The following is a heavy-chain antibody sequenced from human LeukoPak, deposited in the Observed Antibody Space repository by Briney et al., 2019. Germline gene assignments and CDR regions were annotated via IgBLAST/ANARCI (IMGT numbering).Heavy chain of an antibody. CDR2: IYYSGST. J-gene: IGHJ3*02. CDR1: GGSISSYY. CDR3: ARTYYDILTGYPSGAFDI. V-gene: IGHV4-59*08. Sequence: PSETLSLTCTVSGGSISSYYWSWIRQPPGKGLEWIGYIYYSGSTNYNPSLKSRVTISVDMSKNQFSLKLSSVTAADTAVYYCARTYYDILTGYPSGAFDIWGQGTMVTVSS. D-gene: IGHD3-9*01.